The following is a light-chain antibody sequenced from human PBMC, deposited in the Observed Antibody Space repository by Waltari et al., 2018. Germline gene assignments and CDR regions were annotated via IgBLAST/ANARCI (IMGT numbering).Light chain of an antibody. CDR2: RSS. Sequence: EIVLTQSPVPASLSPGERVTLSCRASQSVGSSSLAWYQQKPGQAPRLVIYRSSRRATGIPDRFSGSGSGTDFSLTISRLEPEDFAVYYCQQHGTLPATFGQGTKVEIK. CDR1: QSVGSSS. J-gene: IGKJ1*01. V-gene: IGKV3-20*01. CDR3: QQHGTLPAT.